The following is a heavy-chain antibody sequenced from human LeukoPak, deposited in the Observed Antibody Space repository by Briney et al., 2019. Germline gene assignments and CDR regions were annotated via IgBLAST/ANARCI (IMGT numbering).Heavy chain of an antibody. J-gene: IGHJ4*02. V-gene: IGHV3-23*01. CDR1: GFTFSSYA. CDR2: ISGSGGNT. Sequence: GGSLRLSCAASGFTFSSYAMSWVRQSPGKGLEWVSAISGSGGNTYSADSVKGRCTISRDNSLQTLFLHMNSLRDEDTAVYYCARDLITWGQGTLVTVSS. D-gene: IGHD3-22*01. CDR3: ARDLIT.